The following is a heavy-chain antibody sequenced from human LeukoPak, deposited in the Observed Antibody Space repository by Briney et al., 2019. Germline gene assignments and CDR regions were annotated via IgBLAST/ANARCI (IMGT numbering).Heavy chain of an antibody. D-gene: IGHD7-27*01. Sequence: GGSLRLSCSVSGFTFSNYWMNWVRQVPGKGLEWVANIKADGSEKYYVDSVKGRFTISRDNAKNSLHLQMNSLSVEDTAVYYCASTNSLDYWGQGTLVTVPS. CDR2: IKADGSEK. CDR1: GFTFSNYW. V-gene: IGHV3-7*01. CDR3: ASTNSLDY. J-gene: IGHJ4*02.